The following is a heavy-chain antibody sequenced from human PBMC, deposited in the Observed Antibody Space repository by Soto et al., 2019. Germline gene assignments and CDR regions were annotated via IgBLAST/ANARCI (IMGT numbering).Heavy chain of an antibody. J-gene: IGHJ6*02. V-gene: IGHV3-33*01. CDR2: IWYDGSSK. CDR3: ARDVDDSSGYYYTDYYGMDV. CDR1: GFTFSSYG. D-gene: IGHD3-22*01. Sequence: QVELVESGGGVVQPGRSLRLSCAASGFTFSSYGMHWIRQAPGKGLERVAGIWYDGSSKYYPDSVKSRFTIARDNSKNTLYLQMNSRRAEDTAVYYCARDVDDSSGYYYTDYYGMDVWGQGTTVTVSS.